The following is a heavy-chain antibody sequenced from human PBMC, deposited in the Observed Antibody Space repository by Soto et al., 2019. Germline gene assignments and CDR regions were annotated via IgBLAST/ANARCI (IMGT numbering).Heavy chain of an antibody. CDR3: ARGGYSSGWYHGAFDV. CDR1: GFSVNANY. V-gene: IGHV3-53*04. CDR2: IYNSGST. J-gene: IGHJ3*01. Sequence: EVQLEESGGDLVQPGGSLRLSCAASGFSVNANYMTWVRQAPGKGLEWVSIIYNSGSTFYADSVKGRFTISRLTSKNTLFLQMNNLRPEDTAVYYGARGGYSSGWYHGAFDVWGQGTMVTVSS. D-gene: IGHD6-19*01.